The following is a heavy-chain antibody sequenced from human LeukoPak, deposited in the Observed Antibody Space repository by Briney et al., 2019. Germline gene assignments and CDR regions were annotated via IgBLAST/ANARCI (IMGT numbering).Heavy chain of an antibody. CDR2: INSSSSYI. V-gene: IGHV3-21*01. CDR3: ARGQSYNYGMDG. CDR1: GFTFSSYR. Sequence: GGTLSLSCAASGFTFSSYRMNWVRQAPGKGLEWVSSINSSSSYIYYADSVKGRFTISRANAKNSLYLQMNSLRAEDTALYYGARGQSYNYGMDGWDQGTTVTVSS. J-gene: IGHJ6*02.